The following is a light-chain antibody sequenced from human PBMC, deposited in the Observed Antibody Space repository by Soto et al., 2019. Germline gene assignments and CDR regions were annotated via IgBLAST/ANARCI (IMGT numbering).Light chain of an antibody. Sequence: NRVTHYPSPLSSSVGARVNITCPPTQRISSFFKRSHQQPGKAPTPLIYAASSLQRGVPSMFSGSGSGTDFTLTISSLQPEDFPTYYCQQSYSTPWTFGQGTKVDIK. CDR1: QRISSF. V-gene: IGKV1-39*01. CDR3: QQSYSTPWT. CDR2: AAS. J-gene: IGKJ1*01.